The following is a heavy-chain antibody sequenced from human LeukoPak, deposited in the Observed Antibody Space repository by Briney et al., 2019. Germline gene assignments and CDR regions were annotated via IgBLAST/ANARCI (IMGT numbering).Heavy chain of an antibody. Sequence: SEILSLTCTVSGGSISSSGYYWGWIRQPPGKGLEWIGNIYYSGSTYYNPSLKSRVTISVDTSKNHFSLKLNSVTAADTALYYCARLGYCSSASCGPLDYWGQGTLVTVSS. J-gene: IGHJ4*02. CDR1: GGSISSSGYY. CDR3: ARLGYCSSASCGPLDY. V-gene: IGHV4-39*02. D-gene: IGHD2-2*01. CDR2: IYYSGST.